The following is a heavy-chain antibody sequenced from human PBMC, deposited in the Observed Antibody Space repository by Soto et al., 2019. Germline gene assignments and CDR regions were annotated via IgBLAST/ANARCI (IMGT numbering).Heavy chain of an antibody. Sequence: GGSLRLSCAASGFTFSSYAMSWARQAPGKGLEWVSAISGSGGSTYYADSVKGRFTISRDNSKNTLYLQMNSLRAEDTAVYYCAKGSGDFWSGYSAAYYYYGMDVWGQGTTVTVSS. V-gene: IGHV3-23*01. CDR2: ISGSGGST. D-gene: IGHD3-3*01. CDR1: GFTFSSYA. CDR3: AKGSGDFWSGYSAAYYYYGMDV. J-gene: IGHJ6*02.